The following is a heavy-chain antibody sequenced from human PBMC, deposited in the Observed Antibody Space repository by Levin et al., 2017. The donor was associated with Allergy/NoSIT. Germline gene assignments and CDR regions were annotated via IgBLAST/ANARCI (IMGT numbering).Heavy chain of an antibody. D-gene: IGHD3-10*01. J-gene: IGHJ5*02. CDR2: ISDSGST. CDR1: GGSITSYY. V-gene: IGHV4-59*01. CDR3: ARGYGSGIYGWFGP. Sequence: ASQTLSLTCTVSGGSITSYYWIWIRQPPGKGLEWIGHISDSGSTNYNPSLKSRVSISIDTSKNQFSLNLSSVSAADTAVYYCARGYGSGIYGWFGPWGQGTLVTVSS.